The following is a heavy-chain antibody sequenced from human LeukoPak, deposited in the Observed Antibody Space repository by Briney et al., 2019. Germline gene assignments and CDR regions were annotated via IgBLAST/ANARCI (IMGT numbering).Heavy chain of an antibody. CDR3: ARTYTAMGPPDY. CDR1: GFTVSSNY. D-gene: IGHD5-18*01. CDR2: IYYSGST. V-gene: IGHV4-31*02. J-gene: IGHJ4*02. Sequence: LRLSCAAPGFTVSSNYMSWIRQHPGKGLEWIGYIYYSGSTYYNPSLKSRVTISVDTSKNQFSLKLSSVTAADTAVYYCARTYTAMGPPDYWGQGTLVTVSS.